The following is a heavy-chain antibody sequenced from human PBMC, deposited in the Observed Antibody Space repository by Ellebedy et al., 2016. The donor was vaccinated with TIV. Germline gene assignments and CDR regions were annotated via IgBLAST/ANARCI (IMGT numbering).Heavy chain of an antibody. D-gene: IGHD3-22*01. V-gene: IGHV4-30-4*01. CDR2: IYYSGST. J-gene: IGHJ2*01. CDR1: GGSISSGDYY. CDR3: ARVRITMIVVAWYFDL. Sequence: LRLXCTVSGGSISSGDYYWSWIRQPPGKGLEWIGYIYYSGSTYYNPSLKSRVTISVDTSKNQFSLKLSSVTAADTAVYYCARVRITMIVVAWYFDLWGRGTLVTVSS.